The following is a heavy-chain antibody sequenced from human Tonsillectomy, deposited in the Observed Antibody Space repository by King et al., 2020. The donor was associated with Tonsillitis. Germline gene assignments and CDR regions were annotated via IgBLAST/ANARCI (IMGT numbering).Heavy chain of an antibody. CDR2: ISGSGGST. CDR1: GFTFSSYA. J-gene: IGHJ4*02. D-gene: IGHD3-3*01. CDR3: AKDRGGSSYEFWSGYHTTYYFDY. V-gene: IGHV3-23*04. Sequence: VQLVESGGGLVQPGGSLRLSCAASGFTFSSYAMRWVRQAPGKGLEWVSAISGSGGSTYYADSVKGRFTISRDNSKNTLYRQMNSLRAEDTAVYYCAKDRGGSSYEFWSGYHTTYYFDYWGQGTLVTVSS.